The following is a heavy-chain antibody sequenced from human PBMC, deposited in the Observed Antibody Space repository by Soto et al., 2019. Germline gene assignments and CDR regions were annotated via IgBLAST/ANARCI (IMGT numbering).Heavy chain of an antibody. D-gene: IGHD3-16*01. Sequence: ASVKVSCKASGYTFTSYYMHWVRQAPGQGLEWMGIINPSGGSTSYAQKFQGRVTMTRDTSTSTVYMELSSLRSEDTAVYYCAARTLEVGVDYWGQGTLVTVSS. V-gene: IGHV1-46*01. CDR1: GYTFTSYY. CDR3: AARTLEVGVDY. J-gene: IGHJ4*02. CDR2: INPSGGST.